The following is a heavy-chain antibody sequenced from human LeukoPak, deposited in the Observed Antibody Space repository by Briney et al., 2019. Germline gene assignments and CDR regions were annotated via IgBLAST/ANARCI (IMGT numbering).Heavy chain of an antibody. CDR3: ARAGYSSSSYIDY. CDR2: ISHSGST. J-gene: IGHJ4*02. CDR1: GGSFSGYY. Sequence: PSETLSLTCAVYGGSFSGYYWSWIRQPPGKGLEWIGEISHSGSTNYNPSLKSRVTISVDTSKNQFSLKLSSVTAADTAVYYCARAGYSSSSYIDYWGQGTLVTVSS. D-gene: IGHD6-6*01. V-gene: IGHV4-34*01.